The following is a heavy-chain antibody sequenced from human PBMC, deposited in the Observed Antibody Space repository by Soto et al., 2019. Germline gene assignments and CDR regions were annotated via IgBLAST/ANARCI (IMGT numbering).Heavy chain of an antibody. V-gene: IGHV3-23*01. Sequence: PGGSLRLSCAASGFTFSSYAMSWVRQAPGKGLEWVSAISGSGGSTYYADSVKGRFTISRDNSKNTLYLQMNSLRAEDTAVYYCAKDSYRYYYDSSGYRPYGMDVWGQGTTVTVSS. CDR1: GFTFSSYA. D-gene: IGHD3-22*01. CDR2: ISGSGGST. CDR3: AKDSYRYYYDSSGYRPYGMDV. J-gene: IGHJ6*02.